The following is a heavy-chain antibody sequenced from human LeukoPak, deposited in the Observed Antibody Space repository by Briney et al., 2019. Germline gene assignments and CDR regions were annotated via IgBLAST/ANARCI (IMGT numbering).Heavy chain of an antibody. V-gene: IGHV3-74*01. CDR1: GFTLSSYA. CDR2: INSDGSST. Sequence: GGSLRLSCSASGFTLSSYAMHWVRQAPGKGLVWVSRINSDGSSTSYADSVKGRFTISRDNAKNTLYLQMNSLRAEDTAVYYCARAADSSGYYDYWGQGTLVTVSS. J-gene: IGHJ4*02. D-gene: IGHD3-22*01. CDR3: ARAADSSGYYDY.